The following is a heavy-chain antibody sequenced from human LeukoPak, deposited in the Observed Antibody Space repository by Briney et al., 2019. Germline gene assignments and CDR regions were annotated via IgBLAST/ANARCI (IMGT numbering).Heavy chain of an antibody. D-gene: IGHD6-13*01. CDR2: INHSGST. Sequence: SETLSLTCAVYGGSFSGYYWSWIRQPPGKGLEWIGEINHSGSTNYNPSLKSRVTISVDTSKNQFSLKLSSVTAADTAVYYCARSTGIAAAVDYWGQGTLVTVSS. J-gene: IGHJ4*02. V-gene: IGHV4-34*01. CDR3: ARSTGIAAAVDY. CDR1: GGSFSGYY.